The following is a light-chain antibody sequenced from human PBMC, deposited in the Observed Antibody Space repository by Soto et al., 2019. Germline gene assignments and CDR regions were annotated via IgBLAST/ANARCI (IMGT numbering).Light chain of an antibody. CDR3: SSYTSITTLGV. V-gene: IGLV2-14*01. J-gene: IGLJ1*01. Sequence: QSALTQPASVSGSPGQSITISCTGTSSDVGGYKYVSWYQQHPGKAPKLIIYEVSNRPSGVSTRFSGSKSGNTASLTISGLQAEYEADYYCSSYTSITTLGVFGTGTKLTVL. CDR1: SSDVGGYKY. CDR2: EVS.